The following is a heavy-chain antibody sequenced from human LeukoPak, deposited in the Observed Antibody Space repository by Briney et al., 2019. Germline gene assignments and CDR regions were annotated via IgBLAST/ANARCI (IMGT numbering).Heavy chain of an antibody. CDR3: ARLGGLTGLDYISDFDY. V-gene: IGHV5-51*01. J-gene: IGHJ4*02. Sequence: GESLKISCKGSGYSFTSYWIGWVRQMPGKGLEWMGIIYPGDSDTRYSPSFQGQVTISADKSISTAYLQWSTLKASDTAVYYCARLGGLTGLDYISDFDYWGQGTLVTVSS. CDR1: GYSFTSYW. CDR2: IYPGDSDT. D-gene: IGHD3/OR15-3a*01.